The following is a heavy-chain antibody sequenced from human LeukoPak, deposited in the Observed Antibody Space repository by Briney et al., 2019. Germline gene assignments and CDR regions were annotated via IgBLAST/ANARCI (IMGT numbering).Heavy chain of an antibody. CDR3: ARGGVPAANDYYNYMDV. J-gene: IGHJ6*03. CDR1: GYTFSSYY. CDR2: INPSGGST. V-gene: IGHV1-46*01. Sequence: ASVNVSCKASGYTFSSYYVHWVRQAPGQGLEWMGIINPSGGSTSYAQNFQGRVTMTKDTSTSTVYMELSSLRSEDTAVYYCARGGVPAANDYYNYMDVWGKGTTVTVSS. D-gene: IGHD2-2*01.